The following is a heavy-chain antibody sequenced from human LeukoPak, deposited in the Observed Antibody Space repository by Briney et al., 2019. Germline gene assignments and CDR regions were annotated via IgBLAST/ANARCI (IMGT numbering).Heavy chain of an antibody. J-gene: IGHJ6*02. CDR3: ARDRTYSSSSMPYYYYGMDV. Sequence: PGGSLRLSCAASGFTFSDYYMSWIRQAPGKGLEGVSYISSSGSTIYYADSVKGRFTISRDNAKNSLYLQMNSLRAEDTAVYYCARDRTYSSSSMPYYYYGMDVWGQGTTVTVSS. CDR2: ISSSGSTI. D-gene: IGHD6-6*01. CDR1: GFTFSDYY. V-gene: IGHV3-11*01.